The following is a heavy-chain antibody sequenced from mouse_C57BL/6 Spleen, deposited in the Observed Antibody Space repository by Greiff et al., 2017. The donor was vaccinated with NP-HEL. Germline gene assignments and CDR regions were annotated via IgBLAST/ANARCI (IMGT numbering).Heavy chain of an antibody. CDR3: ARYGSSYLWYFDV. J-gene: IGHJ1*03. Sequence: EVKLVESGPVLVKPGASVKMSCKASGYTFTDYYMNWVKQSHGKSLEWIGVINPYNGGTSYNQKFKGKATLTVDKSSSTAYMELNSLTSEDSAVYYCARYGSSYLWYFDVWGTGTTVTVSS. V-gene: IGHV1-19*01. D-gene: IGHD1-1*01. CDR2: INPYNGGT. CDR1: GYTFTDYY.